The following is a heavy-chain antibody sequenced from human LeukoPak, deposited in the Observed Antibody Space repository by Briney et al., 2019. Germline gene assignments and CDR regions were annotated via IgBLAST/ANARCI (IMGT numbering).Heavy chain of an antibody. CDR1: GFTFDDYG. J-gene: IGHJ4*02. V-gene: IGHV3-21*01. CDR3: ARYYDFWSGSPGPVWGYFDY. CDR2: ISSSSSSYI. D-gene: IGHD3-3*01. Sequence: PGGSLRLSCAASGFTFDDYGMSWVRQAPGKGLEWVSSISSSSSSYIYYADSVKGRFTISRDNAKNSLYLHMNSLRAEDTAVYYCARYYDFWSGSPGPVWGYFDYWGQGTLVTVSS.